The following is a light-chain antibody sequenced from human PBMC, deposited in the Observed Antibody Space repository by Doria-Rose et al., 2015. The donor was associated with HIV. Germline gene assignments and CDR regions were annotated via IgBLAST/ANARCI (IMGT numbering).Light chain of an antibody. Sequence: TQSPGTLSLSPGERATLSCRASQNFSSTYLAWYQQKPGQAPSLLIYDGSTRATGIPDRFSASGSGTDFTLTINRLEPEDLALYYCHQYGTSWTFGQGTKVEI. CDR3: HQYGTSWT. CDR1: QNFSSTY. J-gene: IGKJ1*01. CDR2: DGS. V-gene: IGKV3-20*01.